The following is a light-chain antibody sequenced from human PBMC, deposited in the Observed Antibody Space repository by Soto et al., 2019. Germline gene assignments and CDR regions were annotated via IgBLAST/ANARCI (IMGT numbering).Light chain of an antibody. CDR1: QSVSSSY. Sequence: EIVLTQSPCTLSLSPGERATLSCRASQSVSSSYLAWYQQKPGQAPRLLIYGASSRATGIPDRFSGSGSGTDFTLTISRLEPEDFAVYYCQQYGSSPRTFAQGTKADI. J-gene: IGKJ1*01. V-gene: IGKV3-20*01. CDR2: GAS. CDR3: QQYGSSPRT.